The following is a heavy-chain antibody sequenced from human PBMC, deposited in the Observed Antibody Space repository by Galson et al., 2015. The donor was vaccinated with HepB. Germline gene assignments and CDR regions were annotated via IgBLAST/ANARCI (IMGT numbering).Heavy chain of an antibody. J-gene: IGHJ6*02. CDR3: ARGPGGGTVTSVPQPHYYGMDV. CDR2: INHSGST. D-gene: IGHD4-17*01. CDR1: GGSFSGYY. Sequence: ETLSLTCAVYGGSFSGYYWSWIRQPPGTGLEWIGEINHSGSTNYNPSLKSRVTISVDTSKNQFSLKLSSVTAADTAVYYCARGPGGGTVTSVPQPHYYGMDVWGQGTTVTVSS. V-gene: IGHV4-34*01.